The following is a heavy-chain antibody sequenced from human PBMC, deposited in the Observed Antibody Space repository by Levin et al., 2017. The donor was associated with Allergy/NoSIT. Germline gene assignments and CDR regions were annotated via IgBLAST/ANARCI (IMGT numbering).Heavy chain of an antibody. Sequence: SQTLSLTCAVYGGSFSGYYWSWIRQPPGKGLEWIGEINHSGSTNYNPSLKSRVTISVDTSKNQFSLKLSSVTAADTAVYYCARGGGYSYGYPAFDIWGQGTMVTVSS. CDR2: INHSGST. CDR3: ARGGGYSYGYPAFDI. D-gene: IGHD5-18*01. J-gene: IGHJ3*02. V-gene: IGHV4-34*01. CDR1: GGSFSGYY.